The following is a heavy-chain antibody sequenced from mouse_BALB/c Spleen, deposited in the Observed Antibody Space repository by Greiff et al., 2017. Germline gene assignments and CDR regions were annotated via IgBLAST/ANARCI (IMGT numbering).Heavy chain of an antibody. CDR1: GFTFSDYY. CDR3: ARDGDGNSFAY. CDR2: ISDGGSYT. D-gene: IGHD2-1*01. Sequence: DVKLVESGGGLVKPGGSLKLSCAASGFTFSDYYMYWVRQTPEKRLEWVATISDGGSYTYYPDSVKGRFTISRDNAKNNLYLQMSSLKSEDTAMYYCARDGDGNSFAYWGQGTLVTVSA. J-gene: IGHJ3*01. V-gene: IGHV5-4*02.